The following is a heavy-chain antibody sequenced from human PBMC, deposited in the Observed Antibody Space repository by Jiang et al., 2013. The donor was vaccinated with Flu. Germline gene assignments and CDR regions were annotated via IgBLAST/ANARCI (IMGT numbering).Heavy chain of an antibody. D-gene: IGHD6-13*01. V-gene: IGHV4-59*08. CDR1: GGSISSYY. Sequence: LLKPSETLSLTCTVSGGSISSYYWSWIRQPPGKGLEWIGYIYYSGSTNYNPSLKSRVTISVDTSKNQFSLKLSSVTAADTAVYYCARSNSSSWYRRYYYGMDVWGQGTTVTVSS. CDR2: IYYSGST. CDR3: ARSNSSSWYRRYYYGMDV. J-gene: IGHJ6*02.